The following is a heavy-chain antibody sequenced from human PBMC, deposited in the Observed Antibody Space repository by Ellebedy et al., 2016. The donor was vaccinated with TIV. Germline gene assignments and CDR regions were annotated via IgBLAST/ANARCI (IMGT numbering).Heavy chain of an antibody. D-gene: IGHD2-15*01. CDR3: ARVPSGDFTNPVAPDY. Sequence: ASVKVSCXVSGYTFTGYYMHWVRQAPGQGLEWMGWMNPNSGGTNYAQKFQGRVTMTRDTSISTAYMELRRLRSDDTAVYFCARVPSGDFTNPVAPDYWGQGTLLTVSA. J-gene: IGHJ4*02. CDR2: MNPNSGGT. CDR1: GYTFTGYY. V-gene: IGHV1-2*02.